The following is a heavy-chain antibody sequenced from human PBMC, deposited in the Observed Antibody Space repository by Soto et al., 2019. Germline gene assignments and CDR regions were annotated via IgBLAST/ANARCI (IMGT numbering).Heavy chain of an antibody. CDR1: GGSFSGYY. D-gene: IGHD2-8*01. CDR2: INHSGST. J-gene: IGHJ4*02. CDR3: ARDDSPEWWTMDY. Sequence: SETLSLTCAVYGGSFSGYYWSWIRQPPGKGLEWIGEINHSGSTNYNPSIKSRVTISVDTSKNQFSLKLSSVTAADTAVYYCARDDSPEWWTMDYWGQGTLVTVSS. V-gene: IGHV4-34*01.